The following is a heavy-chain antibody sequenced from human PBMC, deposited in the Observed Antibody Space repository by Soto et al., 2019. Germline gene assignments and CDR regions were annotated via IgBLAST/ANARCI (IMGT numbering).Heavy chain of an antibody. CDR3: ARVAVAPGNYYGMDV. CDR1: GGSISSGDYC. D-gene: IGHD6-13*01. CDR2: IYYSGST. J-gene: IGHJ6*02. V-gene: IGHV4-30-4*01. Sequence: QVQLQESGPGLVKPSQTLSLTCTVSGGSISSGDYCWSWIRQPPGKGLEWIGYIYYSGSTYYNPSSKSRVTTSVDTSQNQFSLKLSSVTAADTAVYYCARVAVAPGNYYGMDVWGQGTTVNVSS.